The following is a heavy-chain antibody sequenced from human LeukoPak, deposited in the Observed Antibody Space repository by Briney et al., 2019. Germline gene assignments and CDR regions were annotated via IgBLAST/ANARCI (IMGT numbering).Heavy chain of an antibody. Sequence: GGSLRLSCAASGFTFSDYSVHWVRQAPGKGLEWVSSITSSSDYTYYADSVKGRFTISRDNAKDSLYLQMNSLRAEDTAVYYFATNEPYWGQGTLVTVSS. CDR1: GFTFSDYS. CDR2: ITSSSDYT. D-gene: IGHD1-1*01. J-gene: IGHJ4*02. CDR3: ATNEPY. V-gene: IGHV3-21*01.